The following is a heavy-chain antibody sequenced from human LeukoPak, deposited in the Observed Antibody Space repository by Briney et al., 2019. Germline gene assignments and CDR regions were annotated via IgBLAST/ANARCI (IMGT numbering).Heavy chain of an antibody. J-gene: IGHJ4*02. D-gene: IGHD2-15*01. V-gene: IGHV1-2*06. CDR3: AIFEYCSGGSCYPYYFDY. CDR2: INPNSGGT. Sequence: ASVKVSCMASGSTFISNDINWVRQATGQGLEWMGRINPNSGGTNYAQKFQGRVTMTRDTSISTAYMELSRLRSDDTAVYYCAIFEYCSGGSCYPYYFDYWGQGTLVTVSS. CDR1: GSTFISND.